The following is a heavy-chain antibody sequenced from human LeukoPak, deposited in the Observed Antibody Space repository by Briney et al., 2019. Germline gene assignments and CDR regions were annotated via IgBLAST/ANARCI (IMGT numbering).Heavy chain of an antibody. CDR3: ARETLHWFDP. Sequence: SETLSLTCTVSGGSISSGSYYWSWIRQPAGKGLEWIGRIYTSGSTNYNPSLKSRVTISVDTSKNQFSLKLRSVTAADTAVYYCARETLHWFDPWGQGTLVTVSS. V-gene: IGHV4-61*02. J-gene: IGHJ5*02. CDR1: GGSISSGSYY. CDR2: IYTSGST.